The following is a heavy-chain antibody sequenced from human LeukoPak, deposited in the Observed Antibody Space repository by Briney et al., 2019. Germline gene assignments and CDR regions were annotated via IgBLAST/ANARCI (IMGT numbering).Heavy chain of an antibody. Sequence: GGSLRLSCAASGFTFSSYSMNWVRQAPGKGLEWVSSISSSSSYIYYADSVKGRFIISRDNAKNSLYLQKNSLRAEDTAVYYCAREFSHYYDSSGYRWWGQGTLVTVSS. D-gene: IGHD3-22*01. CDR3: AREFSHYYDSSGYRW. CDR2: ISSSSSYI. V-gene: IGHV3-21*01. J-gene: IGHJ4*02. CDR1: GFTFSSYS.